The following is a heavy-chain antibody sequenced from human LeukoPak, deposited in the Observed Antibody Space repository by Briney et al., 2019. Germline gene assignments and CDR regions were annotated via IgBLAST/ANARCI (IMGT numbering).Heavy chain of an antibody. J-gene: IGHJ3*02. CDR3: ARRSIAASWYNAFDI. CDR1: GYSFTSYW. D-gene: IGHD6-13*01. V-gene: IGHV5-51*01. Sequence: GESLKISCKGSGYSFTSYWIGWVRQMPGKGLEWMGIIYPGDSDTRYSPSFQGQVTISADKSISTAYLQWSSLKASDTAMYYCARRSIAASWYNAFDIWGQGTMVTVSS. CDR2: IYPGDSDT.